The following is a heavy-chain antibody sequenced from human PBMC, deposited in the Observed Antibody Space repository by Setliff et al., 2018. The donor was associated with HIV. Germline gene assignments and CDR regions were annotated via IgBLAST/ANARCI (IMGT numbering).Heavy chain of an antibody. D-gene: IGHD3-10*01. CDR1: GGSFSGYY. CDR2: VNQDGTT. Sequence: SETLSLTCAIYGGSFSGYYWSWIRQAPGKGLEWVAEVNQDGTTNYNPSLRSRVTISVDTSKNQFSLKLRSVTAADTAVYYCVRQGPGSSPPHFGDWGEGTLVTVSS. J-gene: IGHJ4*02. V-gene: IGHV4-34*01. CDR3: VRQGPGSSPPHFGD.